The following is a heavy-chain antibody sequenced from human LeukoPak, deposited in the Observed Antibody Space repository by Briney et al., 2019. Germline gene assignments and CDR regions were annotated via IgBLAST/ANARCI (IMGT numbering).Heavy chain of an antibody. V-gene: IGHV3-23*01. J-gene: IGHJ4*02. D-gene: IGHD3-22*01. Sequence: GGSLRLSCAASGFTFNNYGMSWVRQAPGKGLEWVSSTSSSDTSSYYADSVKGRFTISRDNSKNTLYLQMNSLRAEDTAIYYCAKSSIFYDSSGYYVGEKYYFDYWGQGTLVTVSS. CDR1: GFTFNNYG. CDR2: TSSSDTSS. CDR3: AKSSIFYDSSGYYVGEKYYFDY.